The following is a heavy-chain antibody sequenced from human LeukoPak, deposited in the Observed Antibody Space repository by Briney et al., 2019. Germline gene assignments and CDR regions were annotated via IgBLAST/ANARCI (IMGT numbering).Heavy chain of an antibody. Sequence: GGSLRLSCAASGFTFSNYAINWVRQAPGKGLEWVSIIVGNGRTAYSDSAKGRFTISRDNSKNTVHLQMDNLRAEDTAVYYCATTSRQWLVHYWGQGTLVTVSS. CDR3: ATTSRQWLVHY. J-gene: IGHJ4*02. CDR2: IVGNGRTA. CDR1: GFTFSNYA. V-gene: IGHV3-23*01. D-gene: IGHD6-19*01.